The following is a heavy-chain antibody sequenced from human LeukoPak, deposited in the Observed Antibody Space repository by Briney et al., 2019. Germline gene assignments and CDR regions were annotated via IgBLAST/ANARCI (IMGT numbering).Heavy chain of an antibody. V-gene: IGHV4-34*01. Sequence: SETLSLTCAVYGGSFSGYYWSWIRQPPERGLEWIGEINHSGSTNYNPSLKSRVTISEDTSKNQFSLKLSSVTAADTAVYYCARDFVVVVAATSWFDPWGQGTLVTVSS. CDR1: GGSFSGYY. CDR3: ARDFVVVVAATSWFDP. D-gene: IGHD2-15*01. CDR2: INHSGST. J-gene: IGHJ5*02.